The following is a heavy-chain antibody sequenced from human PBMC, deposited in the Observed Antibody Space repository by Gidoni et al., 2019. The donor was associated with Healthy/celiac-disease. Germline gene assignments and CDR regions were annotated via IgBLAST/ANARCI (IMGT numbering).Heavy chain of an antibody. J-gene: IGHJ4*02. Sequence: EVQLLESGGGLVQPGGSLRLYCAASGFTFSSYAMSWVRQAPGKGLEWVSAISGSGGSTYYADSVKGRFTISRDNSKNTLYLQMNSLRAEDTAVYYCAKDLGIAVAGTDYWGQGTLVTVSS. V-gene: IGHV3-23*01. CDR3: AKDLGIAVAGTDY. D-gene: IGHD6-19*01. CDR2: ISGSGGST. CDR1: GFTFSSYA.